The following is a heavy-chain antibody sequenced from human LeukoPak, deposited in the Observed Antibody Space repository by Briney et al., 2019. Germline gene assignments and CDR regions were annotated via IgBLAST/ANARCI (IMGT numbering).Heavy chain of an antibody. CDR2: INSDVSST. CDR3: AKGGGTVVDY. V-gene: IGHV3-74*01. CDR1: GFTFSNYW. Sequence: GGSLRLSCAASGFTFSNYWMHWVRQAPGKGLGWVSRINSDVSSTSYADSVKGRFTISRDNAKNTPYLQMNSLRAEDTAVYYCAKGGGTVVDYWGQGTLLTVSS. J-gene: IGHJ4*02. D-gene: IGHD2-15*01.